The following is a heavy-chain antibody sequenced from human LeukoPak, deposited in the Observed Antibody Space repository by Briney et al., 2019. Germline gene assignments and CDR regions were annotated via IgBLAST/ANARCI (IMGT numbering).Heavy chain of an antibody. D-gene: IGHD1-26*01. CDR1: GFTFSSYE. V-gene: IGHV3-21*01. CDR3: ARALPSPLYSGSYADAFDI. CDR2: ISSSSSYI. Sequence: GGSLRLSCAASGFTFSSYEMTWVRQAPGKGLEWVSSISSSSSYIYYADSVKGRFTISRDNAKNSLYLQMNSLRAEDTAVYYCARALPSPLYSGSYADAFDIWGQGTMVTVSS. J-gene: IGHJ3*02.